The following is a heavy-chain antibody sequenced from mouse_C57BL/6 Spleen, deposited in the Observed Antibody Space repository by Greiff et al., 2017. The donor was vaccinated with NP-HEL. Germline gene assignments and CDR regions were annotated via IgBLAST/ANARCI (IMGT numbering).Heavy chain of an antibody. D-gene: IGHD2-4*01. CDR2: IYPGSGNT. V-gene: IGHV1-76*01. CDR1: GYTFTDYY. CDR3: ARAGGYDYDDAMDD. J-gene: IGHJ4*01. Sequence: QVQLQQSGAELVRPGASVKLSCKASGYTFTDYYINRVKQRPGQGLEWIARIYPGSGNTYYNEKFKGKATLTAEKSSSTAYMQLSSLTSEDSAVYFCARAGGYDYDDAMDDWGQGTSVTVSS.